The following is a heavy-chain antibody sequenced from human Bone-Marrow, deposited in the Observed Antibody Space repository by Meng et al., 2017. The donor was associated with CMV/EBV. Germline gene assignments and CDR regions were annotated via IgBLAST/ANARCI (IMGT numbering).Heavy chain of an antibody. CDR2: ISSSSSYI. V-gene: IGHV3-21*01. CDR3: ARDVRIRGSEIDY. CDR1: GFTFSSYS. D-gene: IGHD2-15*01. Sequence: GSLRLSCAASGFTFSSYSMNWVRQAPGKGLEWVSSISSSSSYIYYADSVKGRFTISRDNAKNSLYLQMNSLRAEDTAVYYCARDVRIRGSEIDYWGQGTRVTGSS. J-gene: IGHJ4*02.